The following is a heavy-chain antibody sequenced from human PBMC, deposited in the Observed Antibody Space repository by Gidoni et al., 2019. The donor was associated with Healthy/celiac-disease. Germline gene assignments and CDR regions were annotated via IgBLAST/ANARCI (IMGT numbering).Heavy chain of an antibody. J-gene: IGHJ4*02. Sequence: QVQLVQSGAEVKKPGPSVKVSCKASGYPFTSYYMHWVRQAPGQGLEWMGIINPSGGSTSYAQKFQGRVTMTRDTSTSTVYMELSSLRSEDTAVYYCASTHSSGYYFDYWGQGTLVTVSS. CDR3: ASTHSSGYYFDY. CDR1: GYPFTSYY. V-gene: IGHV1-46*01. D-gene: IGHD3-22*01. CDR2: INPSGGST.